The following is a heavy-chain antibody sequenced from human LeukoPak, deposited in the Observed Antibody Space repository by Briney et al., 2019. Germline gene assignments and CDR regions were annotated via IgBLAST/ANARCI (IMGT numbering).Heavy chain of an antibody. J-gene: IGHJ6*03. CDR2: IYTSGST. Sequence: SETLSLTCTVSGGSISSYYWSWIRQPAGKGLEWIGRIYTSGSTKYNPSLKSRVTMSVDASKNRFSLKLSSVTAADTAVYYCARAKDIVVVPAAGEAYYYYYMDVWGKGTTVTVSS. CDR1: GGSISSYY. V-gene: IGHV4-4*07. D-gene: IGHD2-2*01. CDR3: ARAKDIVVVPAAGEAYYYYYMDV.